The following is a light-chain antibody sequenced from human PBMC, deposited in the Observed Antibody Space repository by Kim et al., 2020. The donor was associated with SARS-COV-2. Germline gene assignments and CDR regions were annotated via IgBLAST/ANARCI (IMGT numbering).Light chain of an antibody. CDR3: QSYDSRLGGYV. Sequence: QSVLTQSPSVSGAPGQKVIISCTGSSSNIGAGYDVNWYQHLPGTAPKLLIYDNTNRPSGVPDRFSGSKSGTSGSLAITGLQAEDEADYYCQSYDSRLGGYVFGSGTKVTVL. CDR1: SSNIGAGYD. CDR2: DNT. J-gene: IGLJ1*01. V-gene: IGLV1-40*01.